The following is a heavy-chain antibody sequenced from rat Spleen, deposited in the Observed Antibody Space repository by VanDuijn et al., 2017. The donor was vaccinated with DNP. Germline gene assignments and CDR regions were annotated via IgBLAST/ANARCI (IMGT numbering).Heavy chain of an antibody. V-gene: IGHV3-3*01. D-gene: IGHD1-11*01. CDR2: INSEGST. J-gene: IGHJ2*01. Sequence: EVQLQESGPGLVKPSQSLSLTCSVTGYSITSGFRWTWIRKFPGNKLEWMGYINSEGSTDYNPSLKSRISITKTTSKHPFSLQINSEGSTDYNPSLKSRVSITRDTSKNQFFLQINSVTTEDTATYYCAIQLGVFDYWGQGVMVTVSS. CDR1: GYSITSGFR. CDR3: SRVSITRDTSKNQFFLQINSVTTEDTATYYCAIQLGVFDY.